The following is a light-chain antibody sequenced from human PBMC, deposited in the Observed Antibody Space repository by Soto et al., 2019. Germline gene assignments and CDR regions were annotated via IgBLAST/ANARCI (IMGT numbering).Light chain of an antibody. CDR1: QSVSSSY. J-gene: IGKJ5*01. CDR3: QQYDSSPIT. CDR2: GAS. V-gene: IGKV3-20*01. Sequence: EIVLTQSPVTLSLSPGERATLSCRASQSVSSSYLAWYQQKPGQAPRLLIYGASSRATGIPDRFSGSGSGTYFPLTISRLEPEDFAVYYCQQYDSSPITFGQGTRLEIK.